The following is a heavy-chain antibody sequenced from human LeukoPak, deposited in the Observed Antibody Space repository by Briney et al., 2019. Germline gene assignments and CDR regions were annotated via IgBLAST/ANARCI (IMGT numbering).Heavy chain of an antibody. J-gene: IGHJ6*03. CDR1: GNSISSGDNY. CDR3: ARAATMGDYYMDV. CDR2: IYYSGST. Sequence: SETLSLTCTVSGNSISSGDNYWSWIRQPPGKGLEWIGYIYYSGSTNYNPSLKSRVTISVDTSKNQFSLKLSSVTAADTAVYYCARAATMGDYYMDVWGKGTTVTVSS. D-gene: IGHD5-12*01. V-gene: IGHV4-61*08.